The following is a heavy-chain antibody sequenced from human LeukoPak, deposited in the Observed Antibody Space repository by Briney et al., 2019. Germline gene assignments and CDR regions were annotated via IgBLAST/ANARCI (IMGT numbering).Heavy chain of an antibody. CDR1: GFTFSGST. Sequence: GGSLRLSCAASGFTFSGSTIFWARQASGKGLEWVGRIRTKPNNYATSYVASVKGRFTISRDDSKNTAYLQMKSLKTEDTAVYYCARLGYSANSAVDYWGQGTLVTVSS. J-gene: IGHJ4*02. V-gene: IGHV3-73*01. D-gene: IGHD4-23*01. CDR3: ARLGYSANSAVDY. CDR2: IRTKPNNYAT.